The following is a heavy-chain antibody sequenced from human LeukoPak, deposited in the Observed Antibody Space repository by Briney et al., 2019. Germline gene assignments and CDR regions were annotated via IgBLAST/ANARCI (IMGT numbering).Heavy chain of an antibody. V-gene: IGHV4-59*01. D-gene: IGHD3-10*01. CDR1: GGSISSYY. CDR2: IYYSGNS. CDR3: ASGTYGSDY. Sequence: PSETLSLTCTVSGGSISSYYWTWIRQPPGKGLEWIGYIYYSGNSNYNPSLKSRVTMSVDTSKNQFSLKLTSVTAADTAVYYCASGTYGSDYWVQGTLVTVSS. J-gene: IGHJ4*02.